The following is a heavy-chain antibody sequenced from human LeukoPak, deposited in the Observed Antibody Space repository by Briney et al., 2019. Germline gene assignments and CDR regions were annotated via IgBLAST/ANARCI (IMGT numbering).Heavy chain of an antibody. J-gene: IGHJ4*02. V-gene: IGHV3-21*01. CDR3: ARDHSSGRYFDF. D-gene: IGHD3-22*01. CDR2: ISGSSTYR. Sequence: GGSLRLSCAASGFTFNSYSMNWVRRAPGKGLEWVSSISGSSTYRDYADSVKGRFTISRDNAKNALYLQMDSLRPEDTAVYYCARDHSSGRYFDFWGQGTLVTVSS. CDR1: GFTFNSYS.